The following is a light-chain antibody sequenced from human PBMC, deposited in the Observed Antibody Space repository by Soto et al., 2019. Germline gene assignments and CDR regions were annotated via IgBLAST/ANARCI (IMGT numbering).Light chain of an antibody. CDR2: RNN. V-gene: IGLV1-47*01. J-gene: IGLJ3*02. CDR3: AAWDDTLSGPV. Sequence: QLVLTQPPSASGTPGQRVIISCSGSSSNIGSNYVYWYQQLPGTAPKLLIYRNNQRPSGVPDRFSGSKSGTSASLAISGLRSEDEADYYCAAWDDTLSGPVFGGGTKLTVL. CDR1: SSNIGSNY.